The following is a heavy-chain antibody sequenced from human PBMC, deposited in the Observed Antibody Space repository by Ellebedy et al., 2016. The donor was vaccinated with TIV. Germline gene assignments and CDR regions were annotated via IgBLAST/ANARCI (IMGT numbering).Heavy chain of an antibody. J-gene: IGHJ6*02. V-gene: IGHV3-21*01. CDR3: ARGYGLDV. CDR1: GFTFSTYS. Sequence: GESLKISCVASGFTFSTYSMNSVRQSPGKGLEWVSFIRRSGAPISYADSVKGRFTISRDNAKNSLYLQMNSLRANDTAVYYCARGYGLDVWGQGTTVTVSS. CDR2: IRRSGAPI.